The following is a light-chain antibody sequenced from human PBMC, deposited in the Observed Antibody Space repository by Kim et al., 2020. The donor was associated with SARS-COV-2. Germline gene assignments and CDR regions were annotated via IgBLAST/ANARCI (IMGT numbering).Light chain of an antibody. Sequence: ASVGDSVTITCRASQDIGSELGWYLQKPGKAPQRLSRGASNVHSGVPSRFSGSGFGTEFTLTISSLQPEDFATYFCLQDWSYPLTFGQGTRLEIK. CDR3: LQDWSYPLT. CDR1: QDIGSE. V-gene: IGKV1-6*01. CDR2: GAS. J-gene: IGKJ5*01.